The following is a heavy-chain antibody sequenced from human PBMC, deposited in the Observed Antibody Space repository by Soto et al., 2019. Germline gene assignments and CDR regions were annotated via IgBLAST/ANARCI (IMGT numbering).Heavy chain of an antibody. CDR1: GYSITNGYY. J-gene: IGHJ4*02. V-gene: IGHV4-38-2*01. CDR3: ARTGFGTGWCFDY. D-gene: IGHD6-19*01. CDR2: VYRTGTA. Sequence: SETLSLTCAVSGYSITNGYYWGWIRQPAGKGLEWIGTVYRTGTAYYNPSLKSRLTISVDASNNQFSLKVSSVTAADTAVYYCARTGFGTGWCFDYWGQGSLVTVSS.